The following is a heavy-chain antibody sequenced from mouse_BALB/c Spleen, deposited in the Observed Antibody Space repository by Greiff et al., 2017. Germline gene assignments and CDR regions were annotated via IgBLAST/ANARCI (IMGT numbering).Heavy chain of an antibody. J-gene: IGHJ2*01. V-gene: IGHV1-69*01. Sequence: QVQLQQPGAELVMPGASVKMSCKASGYTFTDYWMHWVKQRPGQGLEWIGAIDTSDSFTSYNQKFKGKATLTVDESSSTAYMQLSSLTSEDSAVYYCASGYGSHYFDYWGQGTTLTVSS. CDR1: GYTFTDYW. CDR2: IDTSDSFT. D-gene: IGHD1-1*01. CDR3: ASGYGSHYFDY.